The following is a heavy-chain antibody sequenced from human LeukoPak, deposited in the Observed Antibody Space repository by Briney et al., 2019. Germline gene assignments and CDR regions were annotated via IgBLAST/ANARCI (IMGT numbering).Heavy chain of an antibody. CDR2: ISYDGSNK. CDR3: AKAGFTVVTPNYFDY. J-gene: IGHJ4*02. D-gene: IGHD4-23*01. CDR1: GFTFSSYG. V-gene: IGHV3-30*18. Sequence: GGSLRLSCAASGFTFSSYGMHWVRQAPGKGLEWVAVISYDGSNKYYADSVKGRFTISRDNSKNTLYLQMNSLRAEDTAVYCCAKAGFTVVTPNYFDYWGQGTLVTVSS.